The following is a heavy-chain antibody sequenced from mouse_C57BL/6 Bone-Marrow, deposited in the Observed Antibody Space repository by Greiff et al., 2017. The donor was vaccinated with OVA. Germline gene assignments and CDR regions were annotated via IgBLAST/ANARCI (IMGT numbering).Heavy chain of an antibody. D-gene: IGHD2-4*01. CDR1: GFTFSSYA. J-gene: IGHJ4*01. CDR2: ISDGGSYT. V-gene: IGHV5-4*03. Sequence: EVKLVESGGGLVKPGGSLKLSCAASGFTFSSYAMSWVRQTPEQRLEWVATISDGGSYTYYPDNVKGRFTISRDNAKNNLYLQMSHLKSEDTAMYYCARYYDYSYYYAMDYWGQGTSVTVSS. CDR3: ARYYDYSYYYAMDY.